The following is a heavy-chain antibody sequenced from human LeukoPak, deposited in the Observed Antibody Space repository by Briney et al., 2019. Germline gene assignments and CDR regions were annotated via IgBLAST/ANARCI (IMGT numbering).Heavy chain of an antibody. J-gene: IGHJ4*02. CDR3: ASSRYYYDSSGYRGYYFDY. Sequence: GGPLRLSCAASGFTVSSNYMSWVRQAPGKGLEWVSVIYSGGSTYYADSVKGRFTISRDNSKNTLYLQMNSLRAEDTAVYYRASSRYYYDSSGYRGYYFDYWGQGTLVTVSS. CDR2: IYSGGST. D-gene: IGHD3-22*01. CDR1: GFTVSSNY. V-gene: IGHV3-53*01.